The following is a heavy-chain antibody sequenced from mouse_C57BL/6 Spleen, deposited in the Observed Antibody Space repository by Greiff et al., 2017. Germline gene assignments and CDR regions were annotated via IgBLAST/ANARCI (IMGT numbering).Heavy chain of an antibody. Sequence: QVQLQQSGAELVMPGASVKLSCKASGYTFTDYCMHWVKQRHGKGLEWIGEIDPSDGGTNYNQKFKGKATLTVDKSSSTAYMERSSMASEDSAVYYCAREAAHGTWRRKYFDVWGAGTTVTVSS. CDR2: IDPSDGGT. D-gene: IGHD6-1*01. J-gene: IGHJ1*01. CDR1: GYTFTDYC. V-gene: IGHV1-69*01. CDR3: AREAAHGTWRRKYFDV.